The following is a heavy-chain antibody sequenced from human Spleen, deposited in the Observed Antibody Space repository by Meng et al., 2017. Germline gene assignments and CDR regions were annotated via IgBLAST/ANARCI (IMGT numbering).Heavy chain of an antibody. Sequence: VHLQRWGAGLWKPSETRSLTCDAWSFSNDYWTWVRQPPGKGLEWIGEINHAGHTHYDPSLQSRVTISFGASKNQVSLKLTSVTAADTAVYYCAREKWSANNWGQGALVTVSS. CDR3: AREKWSANN. J-gene: IGHJ4*02. D-gene: IGHD2-15*01. CDR2: INHAGHT. CDR1: AWSFSNDY. V-gene: IGHV4-34*01.